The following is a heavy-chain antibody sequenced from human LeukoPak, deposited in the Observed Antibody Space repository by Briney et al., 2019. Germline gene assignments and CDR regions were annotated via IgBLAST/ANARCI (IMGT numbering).Heavy chain of an antibody. D-gene: IGHD5-24*01. Sequence: PGGSLRLSCAAPGFTVSSNYMSWVRQAPGKGLEWVSVIYSGGSTDYKDSVKDRFIISRDNSNNTPYLQMNSLRAEDTAVYYCAKEMATMNAFDIWGQGTMVTVSS. CDR2: IYSGGST. CDR1: GFTVSSNY. J-gene: IGHJ3*02. V-gene: IGHV3-66*01. CDR3: AKEMATMNAFDI.